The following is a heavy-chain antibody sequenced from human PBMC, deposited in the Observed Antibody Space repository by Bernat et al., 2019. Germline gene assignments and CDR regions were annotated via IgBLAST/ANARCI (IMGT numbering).Heavy chain of an antibody. CDR3: ARAEVGGFAAGDY. Sequence: QVQLVQSGAEVKKPGASVKVSCKASGYTFTSYYMHWVRQAPGQGLEWMGWINPNSGGTNYAQKFQGWVTMTRDTSISTAYMELSRLRSDDTAVYYCARAEVGGFAAGDYWGQGTLVTVSS. CDR2: INPNSGGT. CDR1: GYTFTSYY. V-gene: IGHV1-2*04. D-gene: IGHD1-26*01. J-gene: IGHJ4*02.